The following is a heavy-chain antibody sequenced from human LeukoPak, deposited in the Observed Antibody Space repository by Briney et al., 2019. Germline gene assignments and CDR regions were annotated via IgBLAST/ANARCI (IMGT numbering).Heavy chain of an antibody. D-gene: IGHD4-23*01. Sequence: SETLSLTCTVSGGSISSSSYYWGWIRPPPGKGLVWIGSIYYSGSTYYNPSLKSRVTISVYTSKHQFSLKLSSVTAAHTAVYYCARHTTTVVTGFDYWGQGTLVTVSS. V-gene: IGHV4-39*01. J-gene: IGHJ4*02. CDR2: IYYSGST. CDR3: ARHTTTVVTGFDY. CDR1: GGSISSSSYY.